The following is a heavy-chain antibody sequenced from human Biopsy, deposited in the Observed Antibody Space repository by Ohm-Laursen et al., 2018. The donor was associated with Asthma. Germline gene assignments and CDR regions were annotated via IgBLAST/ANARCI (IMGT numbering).Heavy chain of an antibody. Sequence: SETLSLTCAVSGGSISSGGFSWTWIRQPPGKGLEWIGYISYTGTTYYNPSLKSRISMTVDTSKIQFSLKLSSVTAADTAVYYCARGDSSNWSHYYFDYWGQGTLVTVSS. CDR2: ISYTGTT. J-gene: IGHJ4*02. CDR1: GGSISSGGFS. D-gene: IGHD3-22*01. V-gene: IGHV4-30-4*07. CDR3: ARGDSSNWSHYYFDY.